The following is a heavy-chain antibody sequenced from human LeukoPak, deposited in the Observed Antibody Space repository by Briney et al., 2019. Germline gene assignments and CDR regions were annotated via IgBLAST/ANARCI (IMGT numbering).Heavy chain of an antibody. D-gene: IGHD2-21*01. CDR2: IYYSGTT. Sequence: PSETLSLTCTVSGGSISSSDYYWGWLRQPPGKGLEWIASIYYSGTTHYNPSHQSRVTMSVDTSKNQFSLKLSSVTAADTAVYYCARSPRIPHQEFQHWGQGTLVTVSS. J-gene: IGHJ1*01. V-gene: IGHV4-39*07. CDR1: GGSISSSDYY. CDR3: ARSPRIPHQEFQH.